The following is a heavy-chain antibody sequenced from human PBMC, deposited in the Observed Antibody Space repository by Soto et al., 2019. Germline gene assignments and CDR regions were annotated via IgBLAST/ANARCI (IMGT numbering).Heavy chain of an antibody. Sequence: QVQLQESGPGLVKPSQTLSLTCTVSSGSISSGGYYWNWIRQHPGKGLEWIGYIYYSGSTYYNPSLKSRVTISVDTSKTQFSLKLSSVTAADTAVYYCARMLGATIFDYWGQGTLVTVSS. J-gene: IGHJ4*02. CDR2: IYYSGST. CDR3: ARMLGATIFDY. CDR1: SGSISSGGYY. D-gene: IGHD5-12*01. V-gene: IGHV4-31*03.